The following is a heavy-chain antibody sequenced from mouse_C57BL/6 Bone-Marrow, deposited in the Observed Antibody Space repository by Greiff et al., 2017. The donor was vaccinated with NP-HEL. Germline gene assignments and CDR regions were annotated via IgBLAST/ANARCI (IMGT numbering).Heavy chain of an antibody. CDR1: GFTFSSYA. V-gene: IGHV5-4*01. Sequence: DVQLQESGGGLVKPGGSLKLSCAASGFTFSSYAMSWVRQTPEKRLEWVATISDGGSYTYYPDNVKGRFTISRDNAKNNLYLQMSHLKSEDTAMYYCARDQGLLSFDYWGQGTTLTVSS. CDR2: ISDGGSYT. D-gene: IGHD2-10*01. J-gene: IGHJ2*01. CDR3: ARDQGLLSFDY.